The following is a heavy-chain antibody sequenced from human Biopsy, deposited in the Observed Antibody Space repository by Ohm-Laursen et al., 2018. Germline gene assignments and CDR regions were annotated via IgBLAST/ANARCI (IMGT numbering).Heavy chain of an antibody. V-gene: IGHV2-70*11. D-gene: IGHD2-2*02. CDR2: IDWDDDR. CDR3: ARIPILVVPAAIVYRHRRHLQGLDV. J-gene: IGHJ6*02. Sequence: PTQTLTLICTVSGLSLSSSGVSVSWIRQPPGKALEWLARIDWDDDRYYTTSLETRLTISKDTSKTRVVLTLSDVDPVDTATYYCARIPILVVPAAIVYRHRRHLQGLDVWGQGTTVIVSS. CDR1: GLSLSSSGVS.